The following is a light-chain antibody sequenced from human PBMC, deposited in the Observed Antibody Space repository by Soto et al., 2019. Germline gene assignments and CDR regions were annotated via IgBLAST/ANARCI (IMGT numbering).Light chain of an antibody. CDR1: SSDIGAYNY. CDR2: DVS. J-gene: IGLJ2*01. Sequence: SALTQPASVSGSPGQSITISCTGTSSDIGAYNYVSWYQQHPGKAPELMIYDVSNRPSGVSNRFSGSKSGNTASLTISGLQAEDEADYYCSSYTSSSTLVFGGGTQLTVL. CDR3: SSYTSSSTLV. V-gene: IGLV2-14*01.